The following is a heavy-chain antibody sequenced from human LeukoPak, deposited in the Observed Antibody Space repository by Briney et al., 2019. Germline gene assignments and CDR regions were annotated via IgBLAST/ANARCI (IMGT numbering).Heavy chain of an antibody. CDR1: GFTFDDYA. CDR3: AKARGQPKVDAFDI. D-gene: IGHD2-2*01. J-gene: IGHJ3*02. CDR2: ISWNSGSI. V-gene: IGHV3-9*01. Sequence: GGSLRLSCAASGFTFDDYAMHWVRQAPGKGLELVSGISWNSGSIGYADSVKGRFTISRDNAKNSLYLQMNSLRAEDTALYYCAKARGQPKVDAFDIWGQGTMVTVCS.